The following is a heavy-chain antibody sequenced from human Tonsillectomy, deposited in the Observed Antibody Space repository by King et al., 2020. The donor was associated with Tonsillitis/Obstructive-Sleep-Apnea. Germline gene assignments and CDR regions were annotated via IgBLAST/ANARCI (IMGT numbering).Heavy chain of an antibody. V-gene: IGHV4-39*01. J-gene: IGHJ3*02. D-gene: IGHD3-3*01. CDR3: ARRSLGITVFGVGPASMSAFGI. CDR1: GGSISSSSYY. Sequence: QLQESGPGLVKPSETLSLTCTVSGGSISSSSYYWGWIRQPPGKGLEWIGTIYYSGSTYYNPSLKSRVTISVDTSKNHFSLKLSSVTAADTAVYYCARRSLGITVFGVGPASMSAFGIWGQGTMVTVSS. CDR2: IYYSGST.